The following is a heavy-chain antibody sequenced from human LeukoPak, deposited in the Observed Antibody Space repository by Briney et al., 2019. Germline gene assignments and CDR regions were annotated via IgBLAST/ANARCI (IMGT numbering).Heavy chain of an antibody. CDR2: INPNSGGT. Sequence: ASVKVSCKASGYTFTGYYMHWVRQAPGQGLEWMGWINPNSGGTNYAQKFQGRVTMTRDTSISTAYMELSRLRSDDTAVYYCARDLVYAMVPLGVAGDYWGQGTLVTVSS. CDR1: GYTFTGYY. J-gene: IGHJ4*02. D-gene: IGHD2-8*01. V-gene: IGHV1-2*02. CDR3: ARDLVYAMVPLGVAGDY.